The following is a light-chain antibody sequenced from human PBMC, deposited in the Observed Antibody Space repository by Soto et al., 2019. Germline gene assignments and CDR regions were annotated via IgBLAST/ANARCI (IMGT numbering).Light chain of an antibody. Sequence: DIQLTLSPSTLSASVGDRVTITCRASQRISNWLAWYQHKPGKAPRLLVYDASTLESGVPSRFSGSGSGTEFTLTISSLQPDDFATYYCQQYNSYSRTFGQGTNVEIK. CDR1: QRISNW. CDR3: QQYNSYSRT. V-gene: IGKV1-5*01. J-gene: IGKJ2*01. CDR2: DAS.